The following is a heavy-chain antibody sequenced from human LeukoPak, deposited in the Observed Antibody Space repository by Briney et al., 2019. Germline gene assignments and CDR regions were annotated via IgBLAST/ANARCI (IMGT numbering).Heavy chain of an antibody. Sequence: GGSLRLSCAASGFTFSSYAMSWVRQAPGKGLEWVSAISGSGGGTYYADSVKGRFTISRDNAKNTLFLQMSSLRVEDTAVYYCARGADHGGSYYPDWGQGTRVTVSS. D-gene: IGHD3-10*01. CDR2: ISGSGGGT. CDR1: GFTFSSYA. V-gene: IGHV3-23*01. J-gene: IGHJ4*02. CDR3: ARGADHGGSYYPD.